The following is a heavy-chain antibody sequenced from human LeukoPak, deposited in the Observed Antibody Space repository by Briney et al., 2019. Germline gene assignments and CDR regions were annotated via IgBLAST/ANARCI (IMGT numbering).Heavy chain of an antibody. J-gene: IGHJ4*02. Sequence: SETLSLTCAVYGGSFSGYYWSWIRQPPGKGLEWIGEINHSGSTNYNPSLKSRVTISVDTSKNQFSLKLSSVTAADTAVYYCARRTYNSPFAYWGQGTLVTVSS. CDR3: ARRTYNSPFAY. CDR2: INHSGST. V-gene: IGHV4-34*01. CDR1: GGSFSGYY. D-gene: IGHD1-20*01.